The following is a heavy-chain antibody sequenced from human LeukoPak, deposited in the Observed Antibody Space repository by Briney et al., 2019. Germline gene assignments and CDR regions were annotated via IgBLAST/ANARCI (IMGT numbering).Heavy chain of an antibody. D-gene: IGHD2-2*01. Sequence: GGSLRLSCAASGFTFSSYSMNWVRQAPGKGPEWVSSISSSSSYIYYADSVKGRFTTSRDNTKNSLYLQMNSLRAEDTAVYYCARGSGDIVVVPTYYYMDVWGKGTTVTVSS. CDR3: ARGSGDIVVVPTYYYMDV. V-gene: IGHV3-21*01. CDR1: GFTFSSYS. J-gene: IGHJ6*03. CDR2: ISSSSSYI.